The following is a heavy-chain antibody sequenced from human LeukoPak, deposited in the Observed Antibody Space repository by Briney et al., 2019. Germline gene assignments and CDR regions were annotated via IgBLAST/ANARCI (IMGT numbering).Heavy chain of an antibody. Sequence: GASVKVSCKASGGTFSSYAISWVRQAPGQGLEWMGRIIPILGIANYAQKFQGRVTITADKSTSTAYMELRSLRSDDTAVYYCAICPHDYGDSGFDYWGQGTLVTVSS. CDR1: GGTFSSYA. D-gene: IGHD4-17*01. CDR3: AICPHDYGDSGFDY. J-gene: IGHJ4*02. V-gene: IGHV1-69*04. CDR2: IIPILGIA.